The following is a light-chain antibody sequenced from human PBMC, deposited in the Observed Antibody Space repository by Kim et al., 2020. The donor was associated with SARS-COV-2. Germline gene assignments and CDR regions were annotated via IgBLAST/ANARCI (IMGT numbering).Light chain of an antibody. CDR1: ALTKQY. CDR2: KDS. V-gene: IGLV3-25*03. J-gene: IGLJ7*01. CDR3: QSADNTDAYAV. Sequence: SYELTQPPSVSVSPGQTARITCSGDALTKQYTYWYQQKPGQAPVLVIYKDSERPSGIPERFSGSSSGTTVTLTISGVQAEDEADYYCQSADNTDAYAVFG.